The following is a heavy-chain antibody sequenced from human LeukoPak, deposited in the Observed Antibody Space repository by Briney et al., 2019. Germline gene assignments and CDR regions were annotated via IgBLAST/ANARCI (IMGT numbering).Heavy chain of an antibody. V-gene: IGHV4-34*01. Sequence: SETLSLTCAVYGGSFSGYYWSWIRQPPGKGLEWIGEINHSGGTNYNPSLKSRVTISVDTSKNQFSLKLSSVTAADTAVYYCARAEADCSSTSCYINWFDPWGQGTLVTVSS. CDR2: INHSGGT. CDR3: ARAEADCSSTSCYINWFDP. J-gene: IGHJ5*02. D-gene: IGHD2-2*01. CDR1: GGSFSGYY.